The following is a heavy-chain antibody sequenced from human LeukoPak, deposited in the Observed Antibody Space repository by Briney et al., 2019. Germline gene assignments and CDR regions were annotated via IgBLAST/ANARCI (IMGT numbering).Heavy chain of an antibody. J-gene: IGHJ4*02. V-gene: IGHV1-46*01. CDR1: GGTFSSYA. D-gene: IGHD1-26*01. CDR3: ARERWELLRRGFDY. CDR2: INPSGGST. Sequence: GSSVKVSCKASGGTFSSYAISWVRQAPGQGLEWMGIINPSGGSTSYAQKFQGRVTMTRDTSTSTVYMELSSLRSEDTAVYYCARERWELLRRGFDYWGQGTLVTVSS.